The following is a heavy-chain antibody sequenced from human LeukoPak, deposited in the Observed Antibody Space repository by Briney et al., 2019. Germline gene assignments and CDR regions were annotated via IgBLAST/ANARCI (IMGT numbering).Heavy chain of an antibody. V-gene: IGHV5-51*01. Sequence: GGALKNSCQGSGYSFNNYWIGWVRQLPGTRLEWMGIIYPGDSVTRYSPSFEGQVTFSADTSISTAYLQWRNLKASDTAMYYCARAAPGHATSWFHFDYWGQGTLVTVSS. CDR1: GYSFNNYW. CDR3: ARAAPGHATSWFHFDY. CDR2: IYPGDSVT. J-gene: IGHJ4*02. D-gene: IGHD2-2*01.